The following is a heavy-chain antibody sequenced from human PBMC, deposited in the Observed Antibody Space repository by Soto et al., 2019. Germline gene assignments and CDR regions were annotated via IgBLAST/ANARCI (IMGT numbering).Heavy chain of an antibody. CDR1: GGSISSSRYY. CDR2: LYYSGST. J-gene: IGHJ4*02. CDR3: VRLDYDFWSAFGDY. V-gene: IGHV4-39*02. D-gene: IGHD3-3*01. Sequence: QLQLQESGPGLVKPSETLSLTCTVSGGSISSSRYYWGWVRQPPGKGLEWIASLYYSGSTYYNPSLKSRITMSADTSKTLFSLKLSSVTAADTAVYYCVRLDYDFWSAFGDYWGQGTLVTVSS.